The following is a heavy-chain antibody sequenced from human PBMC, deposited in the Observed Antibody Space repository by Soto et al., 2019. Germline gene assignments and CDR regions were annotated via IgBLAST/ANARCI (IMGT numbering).Heavy chain of an antibody. D-gene: IGHD1-1*01. J-gene: IGHJ4*02. CDR2: IKSKTRDGTT. V-gene: IGHV3-15*01. CDR1: GFSFSDAW. CDR3: STDGTSYGSFDY. Sequence: RAYLRVSCAASGFSFSDAWMIWVRQVPGRGLEWVGRIKSKTRDGTTDYAAPVKGRFTISRDDSKNTLYLQMHSLTTEDTAVYYCSTDGTSYGSFDYCGPGT.